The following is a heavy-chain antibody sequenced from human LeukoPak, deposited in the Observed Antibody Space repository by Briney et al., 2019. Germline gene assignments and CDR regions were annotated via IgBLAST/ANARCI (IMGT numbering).Heavy chain of an antibody. CDR1: GFSFSSYA. CDR3: AKAPVTSCRGAFCYPFDY. CDR2: MSSSDDGR. D-gene: IGHD2-15*01. Sequence: GGSLRLSRATSGFSFSSYAMSWVRQAPGKGLEWVSAMSSSDDGRYYAASVRGRFTISRDTSRSTLYLQMNSLRAEDAAVYYCAKAPVTSCRGAFCYPFDYWGQGTLVTVSS. V-gene: IGHV3-23*01. J-gene: IGHJ4*02.